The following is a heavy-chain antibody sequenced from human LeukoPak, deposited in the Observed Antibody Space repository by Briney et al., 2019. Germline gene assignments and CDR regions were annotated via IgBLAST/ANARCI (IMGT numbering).Heavy chain of an antibody. CDR1: GFIVSHKY. Sequence: PGGSLRLSCAASGFIVSHKYMAWVRQAPGKGLEWLSIIYAGGNSVSADSVKGRFIISRDNSRNTVHLQMNSLRDDDTAVYYCARGQIALFRNYFASGAREPRVAVSP. CDR2: IYAGGNS. J-gene: IGHJ4*02. D-gene: IGHD3-22*01. V-gene: IGHV3-66*01. CDR3: ARGQIALFRNYFAS.